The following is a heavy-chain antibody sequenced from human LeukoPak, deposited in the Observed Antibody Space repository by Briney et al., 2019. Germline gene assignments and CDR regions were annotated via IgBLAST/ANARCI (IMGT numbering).Heavy chain of an antibody. J-gene: IGHJ4*02. V-gene: IGHV1-18*01. CDR3: ARDGDIPGDVDY. Sequence: GASVKVSCKASGGTFSSYAISWVRQAPGQGLEWMGWISAYNGNTNYAQKLQGRVTMTTDTSTSTAYMELRSLRSDDTAVYYCARDGDIPGDVDYWGQGTLVTVSS. CDR2: ISAYNGNT. CDR1: GGTFSSYA. D-gene: IGHD2-15*01.